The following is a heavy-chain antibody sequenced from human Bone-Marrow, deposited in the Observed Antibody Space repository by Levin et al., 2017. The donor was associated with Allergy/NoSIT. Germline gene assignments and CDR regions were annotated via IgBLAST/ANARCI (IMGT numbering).Heavy chain of an antibody. CDR2: ISPASSKT. CDR1: GYSFSNFG. Sequence: PEASVKVSCKASGYSFSNFGLTWVRQAPGQGLEWMGWISPASSKTNFAQNFQDRLTMTIDTSTTTAYLELRSLRSDDTAVYYCARSLCSGDCFLGNWGQGTLVTVSS. V-gene: IGHV1-18*01. J-gene: IGHJ4*02. CDR3: ARSLCSGDCFLGN. D-gene: IGHD2-21*02.